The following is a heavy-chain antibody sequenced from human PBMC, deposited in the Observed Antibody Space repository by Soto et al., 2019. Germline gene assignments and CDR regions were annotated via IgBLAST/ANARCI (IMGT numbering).Heavy chain of an antibody. CDR2: IYYTGST. Sequence: QVQLQESGPGLVKPSQTLSLTCSVSGGSINSDDYYWSWIRQPPGKGLEWIGYIYYTGSTFHNPSLKGRINISLDTSKNLFSLKLNSVTAADTALYYCATVPTYYYDRNGYANAFDKWGQGTMVTVSS. J-gene: IGHJ3*02. V-gene: IGHV4-30-4*01. CDR1: GGSINSDDYY. D-gene: IGHD3-22*01. CDR3: ATVPTYYYDRNGYANAFDK.